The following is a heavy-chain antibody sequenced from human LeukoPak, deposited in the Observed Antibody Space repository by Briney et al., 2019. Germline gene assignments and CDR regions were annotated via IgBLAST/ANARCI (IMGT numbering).Heavy chain of an antibody. CDR1: GFTFSSYS. CDR3: ARKPSRGILRYFDY. CDR2: ISSSSSTI. V-gene: IGHV3-48*01. Sequence: PGGSLRLSCAASGFTFSSYSMNWVRQAPGKGLEWVSYISSSSSTIYYADSVKGRFTISRDNAKNSLYLQMNSLRAEDTAVYYCARKPSRGILRYFDYWGQGTLVTVSS. D-gene: IGHD3-16*01. J-gene: IGHJ4*02.